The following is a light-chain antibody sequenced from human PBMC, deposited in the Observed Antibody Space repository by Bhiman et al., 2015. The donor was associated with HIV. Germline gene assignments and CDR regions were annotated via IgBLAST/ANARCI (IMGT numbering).Light chain of an antibody. CDR2: QDN. V-gene: IGLV3-1*01. CDR3: QAWGV. CDR1: QLGDKY. J-gene: IGLJ1*01. Sequence: SYELTQPPSVSVSPGQTASITCSGDQLGDKYVCWYQQKPGQSPVLTIYQDNKRPSGIPERFSGSNSGNTATLTIRGTQAVDEAEYYCQAWGVFGTGTKVTVL.